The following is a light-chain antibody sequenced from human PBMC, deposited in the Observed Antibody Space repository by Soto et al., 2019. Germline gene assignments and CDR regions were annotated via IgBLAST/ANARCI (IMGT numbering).Light chain of an antibody. V-gene: IGLV2-14*01. CDR3: SSYTRSGTGV. CDR2: EVS. CDR1: SSDVGGYNY. Sequence: QSVLTQPASVSGSPGQSITISCTGTSSDVGGYNYVSWYQQHPGKAPELTIYEVSNRPSGVSNRVSGSKSGNTACLTLSGVQAEDEADYCCSSYTRSGTGVFGGGTQLTAL. J-gene: IGLJ7*02.